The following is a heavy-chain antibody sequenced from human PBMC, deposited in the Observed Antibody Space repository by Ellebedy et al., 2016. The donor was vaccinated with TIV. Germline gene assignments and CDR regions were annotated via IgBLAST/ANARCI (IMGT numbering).Heavy chain of an antibody. CDR3: ARDSGNWFDH. V-gene: IGHV4-31*03. Sequence: MPSETLSLTCTVYAGSISSAGYYWGWIRQHPGKGLAWTGYIHYSGTTYYNPSLKSRVSISVDTSKNQFSLKMSSVTAADTAVYYCARDSGNWFDHWGQGTLVTVSS. J-gene: IGHJ5*02. CDR1: AGSISSAGYY. CDR2: IHYSGTT.